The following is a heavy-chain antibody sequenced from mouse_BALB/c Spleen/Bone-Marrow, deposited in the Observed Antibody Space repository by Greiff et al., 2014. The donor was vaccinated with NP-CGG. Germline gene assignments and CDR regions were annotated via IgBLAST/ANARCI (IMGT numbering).Heavy chain of an antibody. CDR2: LDPANGNN. Sequence: EVQLQQSGAELVKPGASVKLSCTASGFNIQDTYMHWVKQRPEQGLEWIGRLDPANGNNKYDPKIQGTATITADTSSNTAYLQLSSLPSEDTAVYYCASDYYGSSYGFAYWGQGTLVTVSA. CDR1: GFNIQDTY. CDR3: ASDYYGSSYGFAY. D-gene: IGHD1-1*01. J-gene: IGHJ3*01. V-gene: IGHV14-3*02.